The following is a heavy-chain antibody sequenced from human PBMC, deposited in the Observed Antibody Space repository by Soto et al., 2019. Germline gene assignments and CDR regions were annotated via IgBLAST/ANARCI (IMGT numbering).Heavy chain of an antibody. V-gene: IGHV1-2*02. D-gene: IGHD6-13*01. J-gene: IGHJ4*02. Sequence: GASVKVSCKASGYTFTGYYMHWARQAPGQGLEWMGWINPNSGGTNYAQKFQGRVTMTRDTSISTAYMELSRLRSDDTAVYYCARVRGSSSWEAFDYWGQGTLVTVSS. CDR1: GYTFTGYY. CDR3: ARVRGSSSWEAFDY. CDR2: INPNSGGT.